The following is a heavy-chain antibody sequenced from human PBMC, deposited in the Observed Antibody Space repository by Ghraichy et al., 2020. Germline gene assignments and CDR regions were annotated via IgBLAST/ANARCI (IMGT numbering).Heavy chain of an antibody. CDR1: GGSIGSGLYY. CDR3: ARERSLRWVISH. D-gene: IGHD2-21*01. J-gene: IGHJ4*02. V-gene: IGHV4-39*07. CDR2: VYHSGST. Sequence: ESLNISCTVSGGSIGSGLYYWGWIRQPPGKGLEWIGSVYHSGSTSYNPSLKSRVTISLDASKSQFSLRLNSVTAADTAIYYCARERSLRWVISHWGQGALVTVSS.